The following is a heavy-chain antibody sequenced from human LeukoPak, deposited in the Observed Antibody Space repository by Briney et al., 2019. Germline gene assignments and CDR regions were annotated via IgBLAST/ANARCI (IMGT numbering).Heavy chain of an antibody. J-gene: IGHJ5*02. D-gene: IGHD4/OR15-4a*01. CDR3: ARELEYGAFDP. V-gene: IGHV4-59*01. CDR1: GGSISSYY. Sequence: SETLSLTCTVSGGSISSYYWSWIRQPPGKGLEWIGYIYYSGSTNYSPSLKSRVTISVDTSKNQFSLKLSSVTAADTAVYYCARELEYGAFDPWGQGTLVTVSS. CDR2: IYYSGST.